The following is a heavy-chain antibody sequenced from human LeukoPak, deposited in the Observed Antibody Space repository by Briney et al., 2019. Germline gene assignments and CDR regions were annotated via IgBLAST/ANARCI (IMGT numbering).Heavy chain of an antibody. Sequence: GASVKVSCKASGYTFTSYYMHWVRQAPGQGLEWMGIINPSGGSTSYAQKFQGRVTITADESTSTAYMELSSLRSEDTAVYYCARAHPPMVRGVIPRYKFDYWGQGTLVTVSS. CDR2: INPSGGST. D-gene: IGHD3-10*01. CDR1: GYTFTSYY. V-gene: IGHV1-46*01. CDR3: ARAHPPMVRGVIPRYKFDY. J-gene: IGHJ4*02.